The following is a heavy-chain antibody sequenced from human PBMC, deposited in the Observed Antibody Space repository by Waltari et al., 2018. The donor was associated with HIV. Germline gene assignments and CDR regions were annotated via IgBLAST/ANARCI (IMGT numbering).Heavy chain of an antibody. CDR3: ARGGRTGTEDY. CDR2: ISSSSSTI. Sequence: EVQLVESGGGLVQPGGSLRLSCAASGFTFSSYSMNWVRQAPGKGLEWVSYISSSSSTIYYADSVKGRFTISRDNAKNSLYLQMNSLRAEDTAVYYCARGGRTGTEDYWGQGTLVTVSS. D-gene: IGHD1-1*01. J-gene: IGHJ4*02. V-gene: IGHV3-48*04. CDR1: GFTFSSYS.